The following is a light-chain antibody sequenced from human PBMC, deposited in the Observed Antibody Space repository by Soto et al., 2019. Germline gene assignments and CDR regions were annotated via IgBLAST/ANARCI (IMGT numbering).Light chain of an antibody. J-gene: IGLJ1*01. CDR3: SSYSSNNILSYV. CDR1: SNDVGGYKY. V-gene: IGLV2-14*03. Sequence: QSALTQPASVSGAPGQSITISCTGTSNDVGGYKYVSWYQQRPGTAPKLIMFEVNNRPSGVSDRFSGSRSANTASLTISGLQAQVEADYYCSSYSSNNILSYVFGTGTKLTVL. CDR2: EVN.